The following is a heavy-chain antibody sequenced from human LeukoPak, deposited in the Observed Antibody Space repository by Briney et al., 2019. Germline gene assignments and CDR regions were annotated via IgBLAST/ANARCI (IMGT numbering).Heavy chain of an antibody. Sequence: GGSLRLSCAASGFTFSNAWMSWVRQAPGKGLEWDGRIKSKTDGGTTDYAAPVKGRFTISRDDSKNTLYLQMNSLKTEDTAVYYCTTDLDWWEGGIWGQGTMVTVSS. CDR1: GFTFSNAW. V-gene: IGHV3-15*01. J-gene: IGHJ3*02. D-gene: IGHD2-8*02. CDR3: TTDLDWWEGGI. CDR2: IKSKTDGGTT.